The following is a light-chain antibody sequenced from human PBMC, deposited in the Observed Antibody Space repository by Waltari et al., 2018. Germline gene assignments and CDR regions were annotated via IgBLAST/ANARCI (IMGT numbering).Light chain of an antibody. CDR1: QSVSRT. J-gene: IGKJ1*01. V-gene: IGKV3-20*01. CDR2: GAS. CDR3: QHYVRLPAT. Sequence: PGERATLSCRASQSVSRTLAWYHQKPGQAPRLLIYGASSRATGIPDRFSGSGSGTDFSLTISRLEPEDFAVYYCQHYVRLPATFGQGTKVEIK.